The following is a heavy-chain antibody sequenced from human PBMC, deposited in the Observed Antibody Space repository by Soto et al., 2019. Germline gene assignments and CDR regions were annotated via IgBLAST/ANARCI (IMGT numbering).Heavy chain of an antibody. D-gene: IGHD3-3*01. CDR3: ARVIFGDYYGMDV. CDR1: GFTFHSYD. J-gene: IGHJ6*02. V-gene: IGHV3-13*01. Sequence: GGSLRLSCAASGFTFHSYDIHWVRQATGKGLEWVSGIGTAGETYYLGSVKGRFTISRENAENSLYLQMNTLRAGDTAVYYCARVIFGDYYGMDVWGQGTTVTVSS. CDR2: IGTAGET.